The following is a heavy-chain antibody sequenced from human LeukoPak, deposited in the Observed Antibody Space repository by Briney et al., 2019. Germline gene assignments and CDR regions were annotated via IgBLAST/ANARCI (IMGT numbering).Heavy chain of an antibody. V-gene: IGHV3-74*01. J-gene: IGHJ4*02. D-gene: IGHD4-17*01. Sequence: QTGGSLRLSCAASGFTFSSYWMHWVRHAPGKGLVWVSRINSDGSSTSYADSVKGRFTISRDNAKNTLYLQMNSLRAEDTAVYYCARRGGYGDYVDWGQGTLVTVSS. CDR2: INSDGSST. CDR1: GFTFSSYW. CDR3: ARRGGYGDYVD.